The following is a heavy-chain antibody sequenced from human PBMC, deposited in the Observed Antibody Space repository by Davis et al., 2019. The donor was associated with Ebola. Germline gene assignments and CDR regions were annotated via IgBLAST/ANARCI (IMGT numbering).Heavy chain of an antibody. V-gene: IGHV1-46*01. J-gene: IGHJ6*02. CDR3: AREVRLRDAISLYGMDV. CDR2: INPSCCST. Sequence: ASVKVSCKASGYTFPSYYMHWVRQAPGHGLEWMGIINPSCCSTSYAQKFQGRVTMTRDTSTSTVYMELSSLRSEDTAVYYCAREVRLRDAISLYGMDVWGQGTTVTVSS. CDR1: GYTFPSYY. D-gene: IGHD4-17*01.